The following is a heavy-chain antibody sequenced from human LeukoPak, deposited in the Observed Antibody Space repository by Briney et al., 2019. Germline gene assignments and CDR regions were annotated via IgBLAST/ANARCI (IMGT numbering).Heavy chain of an antibody. V-gene: IGHV1-69*13. J-gene: IGHJ3*02. CDR3: ARAWEPQDDAFDI. CDR1: GGTFSSYA. D-gene: IGHD1-26*01. CDR2: IIPIFGTA. Sequence: SVKVSCKASGGTFSSYAISWVRQAPGLGLEWMGGIIPIFGTANYAQKFQGRVTITADESTSTAYMELSSLRSEDTAVYYCARAWEPQDDAFDIWGQGTMVTVSS.